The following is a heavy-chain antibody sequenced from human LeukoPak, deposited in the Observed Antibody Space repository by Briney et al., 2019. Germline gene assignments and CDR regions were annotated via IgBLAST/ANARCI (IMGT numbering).Heavy chain of an antibody. CDR3: AKNDYCSGGSCYENNWFDP. V-gene: IGHV3-74*01. CDR2: INSDGSST. D-gene: IGHD2-15*01. J-gene: IGHJ5*02. CDR1: GFTFSSYW. Sequence: PGGSLRLSCAASGFTFSSYWIHWVRQAPGKGLVWVSRINSDGSSTGYADSVKGRFTISRDNAKNTLYLQMNSLRAEDTAVYYCAKNDYCSGGSCYENNWFDPWGQGTLVTVSS.